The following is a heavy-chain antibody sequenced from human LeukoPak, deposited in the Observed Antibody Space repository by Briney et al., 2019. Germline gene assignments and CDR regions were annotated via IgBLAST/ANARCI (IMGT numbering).Heavy chain of an antibody. V-gene: IGHV3-21*01. CDR3: ARDGGIVTGQP. Sequence: GGSLRLSCAASGFTFSSYSMNWVRQAPGKGLEWVSSISSSSSYIYYADSVKGRFTISRDNAKNSLYLQMNSLRAEDTAVYYCARDGGIVTGQPWGQGTLVTVSS. D-gene: IGHD1-14*01. J-gene: IGHJ5*02. CDR2: ISSSSSYI. CDR1: GFTFSSYS.